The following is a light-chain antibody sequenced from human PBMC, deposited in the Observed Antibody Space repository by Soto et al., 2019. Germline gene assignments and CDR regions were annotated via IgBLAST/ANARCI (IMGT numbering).Light chain of an antibody. V-gene: IGKV3-15*01. J-gene: IGKJ4*01. CDR2: GTS. CDR3: QQYNSWPLT. Sequence: EIVMTQSPATLSVSPGERATLSCRASQSVSSSLAWYQQKPGQAPRLLIYGTSTRATGIPARFSGSGSGTEFTLTISSLQSEDFAVYSCQQYNSWPLTFGGGTKVEIK. CDR1: QSVSSS.